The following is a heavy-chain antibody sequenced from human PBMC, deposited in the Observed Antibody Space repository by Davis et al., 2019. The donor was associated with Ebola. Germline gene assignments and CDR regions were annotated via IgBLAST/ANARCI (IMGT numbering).Heavy chain of an antibody. J-gene: IGHJ5*02. Sequence: PSETLSLTCTVSGGSISSSSYYWGWIRQPPGKGLEWIGNIYYSGSIYYNPSLKSRVTISVDTSKNQFSLKLSSVTAADTAVYYCARHCYSSGWYLGWFDPWGQGTLVTVSS. CDR1: GGSISSSSYY. D-gene: IGHD6-19*01. CDR3: ARHCYSSGWYLGWFDP. CDR2: IYYSGSI. V-gene: IGHV4-39*01.